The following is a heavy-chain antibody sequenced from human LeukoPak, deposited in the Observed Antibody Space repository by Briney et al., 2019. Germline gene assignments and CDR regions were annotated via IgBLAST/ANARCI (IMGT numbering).Heavy chain of an antibody. CDR3: ASPHSGSYFHFDY. J-gene: IGHJ4*02. CDR1: GFTFSSYW. V-gene: IGHV3-23*01. Sequence: GGSLRLSCAASGFTFSSYWMSWVRQAPGKGLEWVSAISGSGGSTYYADSVKGRFTISRDNSKNTLYLQMNSLRAEDTAVYYCASPHSGSYFHFDYWGQGTLVTVSS. D-gene: IGHD1-26*01. CDR2: ISGSGGST.